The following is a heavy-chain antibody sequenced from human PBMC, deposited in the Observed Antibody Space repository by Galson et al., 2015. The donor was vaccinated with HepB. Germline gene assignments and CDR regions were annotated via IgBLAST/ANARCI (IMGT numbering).Heavy chain of an antibody. Sequence: SLRLSCAASGFTVSSNYMSWVRQAPGKGLEWVSGIIGSGGTTYYADSVKGRFTISRDNSKSTLFLQMTSVRAEDTAVYYCAKVRSSWTGAFDIWGQGTMVTVSS. J-gene: IGHJ3*02. D-gene: IGHD6-13*01. CDR1: GFTVSSNY. CDR3: AKVRSSWTGAFDI. V-gene: IGHV3-23*01. CDR2: IIGSGGTT.